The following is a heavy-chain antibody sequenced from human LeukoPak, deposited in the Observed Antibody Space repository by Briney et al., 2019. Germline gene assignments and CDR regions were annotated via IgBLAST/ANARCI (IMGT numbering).Heavy chain of an antibody. Sequence: GGSLRLSCAAPGFTFSSYGMHWVRQAPGKGLEWVAFIRYDGSNKYYADSVKGRFTISRDNSKNTLYLQMNSLRAEDTAVYYCAKDQCSGGSCALGLDVWGKGTTVTVSS. CDR1: GFTFSSYG. J-gene: IGHJ6*04. D-gene: IGHD2-15*01. V-gene: IGHV3-30*02. CDR3: AKDQCSGGSCALGLDV. CDR2: IRYDGSNK.